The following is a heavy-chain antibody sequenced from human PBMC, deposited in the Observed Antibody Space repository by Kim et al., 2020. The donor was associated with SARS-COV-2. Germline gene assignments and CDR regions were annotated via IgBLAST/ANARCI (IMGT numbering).Heavy chain of an antibody. J-gene: IGHJ6*02. D-gene: IGHD2-21*01. CDR3: ARGRNSPPDKNASYYYYGMDV. V-gene: IGHV6-1*01. CDR2: TYYRSKWYN. Sequence: SQTLSLTCAISGDSVSSNSAAWNWIRQSPSRGLEWLGRTYYRSKWYNDYAVSVKSRITINPDTSKNQFSLQLNSVTPEDTAVYYCARGRNSPPDKNASYYYYGMDVWGQGTTVTVSS. CDR1: GDSVSSNSAA.